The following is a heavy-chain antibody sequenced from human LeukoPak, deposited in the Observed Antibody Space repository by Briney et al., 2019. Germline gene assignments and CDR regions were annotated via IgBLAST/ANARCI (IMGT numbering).Heavy chain of an antibody. Sequence: SETLSLTCTVSGVSISSSNSYWGWIRQPPGKGLEWIGSIYYSGSTYYNPSLKSRVTISVDTSKNQFSLKLSSVTAADTAVYYCARARHIVATTTWGQGTLVTVSS. D-gene: IGHD5-12*01. CDR3: ARARHIVATTT. V-gene: IGHV4-39*07. CDR2: IYYSGST. CDR1: GVSISSSNSY. J-gene: IGHJ5*02.